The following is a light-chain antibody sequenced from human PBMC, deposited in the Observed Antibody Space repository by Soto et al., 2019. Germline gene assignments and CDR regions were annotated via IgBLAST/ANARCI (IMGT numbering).Light chain of an antibody. Sequence: EIEMTEYPSSLSASVGDRITITCRASQSISSYLNWYQHKPGKAPKLLIYGASTLKSGVPSRFSGSGSETEFTLSISSLQPEAFATYFSQQIYSAPLTFAGGTKVDIK. V-gene: IGKV1-39*01. CDR3: QQIYSAPLT. CDR1: QSISSY. CDR2: GAS. J-gene: IGKJ4*01.